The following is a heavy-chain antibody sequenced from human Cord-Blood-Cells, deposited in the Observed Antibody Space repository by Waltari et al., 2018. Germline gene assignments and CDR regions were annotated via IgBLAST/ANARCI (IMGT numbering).Heavy chain of an antibody. CDR1: GGTFSSYA. Sequence: QVQLVQSGAEVKKPGSSVKVSCKASGGTFSSYAFSWVRQAPGQGLEWRGGIIAIFGTSNYAQKFQGRVTITADESTSTAYMELSSLRAEDTAVYYCARGSLYYYYYMDVWGKGTTVTVSS. CDR2: IIAIFGTS. CDR3: ARGSLYYYYYMDV. J-gene: IGHJ6*03. D-gene: IGHD2-15*01. V-gene: IGHV1-69*01.